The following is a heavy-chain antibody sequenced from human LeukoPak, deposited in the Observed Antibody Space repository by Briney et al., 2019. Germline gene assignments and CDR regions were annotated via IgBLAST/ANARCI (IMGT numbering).Heavy chain of an antibody. D-gene: IGHD5-18*01. V-gene: IGHV3-7*01. J-gene: IGHJ6*03. CDR1: GFTFSSHW. Sequence: PGGSLRLSCAASGFTFSSHWMSWVRQAPGKGLEWGANIKQDGIEKLYVDSVKGRFTISRDNAKNTLYLQMNSLRVEDTAVYYCANSRTGYGLLDVWGKGTTVTVS. CDR3: ANSRTGYGLLDV. CDR2: IKQDGIEK.